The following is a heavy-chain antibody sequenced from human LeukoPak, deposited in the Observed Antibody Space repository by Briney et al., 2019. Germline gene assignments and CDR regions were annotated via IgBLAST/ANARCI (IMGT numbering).Heavy chain of an antibody. Sequence: PGRSLRLSCAASGFTFDDYAMHWVRQAPGKGLEGVSGISWNSGSIGYADSVKGRFTISRDNAKNSLYLQMNSLRAEDTALYYCAKGNYYGSGSYYSAFDYWGQGTLVTVSS. V-gene: IGHV3-9*01. D-gene: IGHD3-10*01. J-gene: IGHJ4*02. CDR3: AKGNYYGSGSYYSAFDY. CDR1: GFTFDDYA. CDR2: ISWNSGSI.